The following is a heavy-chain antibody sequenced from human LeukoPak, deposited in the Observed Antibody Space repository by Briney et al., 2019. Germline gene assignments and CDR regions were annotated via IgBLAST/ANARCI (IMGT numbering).Heavy chain of an antibody. V-gene: IGHV1-2*02. CDR1: AYTFTGYY. CDR2: INPNSGGT. D-gene: IGHD3-22*01. Sequence: ASMKVSCKPSAYTFTGYYMHWVRQAPGQGLEWMGWINPNSGGTNYAQKFQGRVTMTRDTSISTAYMELSRLRSDDTAVYYCAPDYYDSRFGDYWGQGTLVTVSS. CDR3: APDYYDSRFGDY. J-gene: IGHJ4*02.